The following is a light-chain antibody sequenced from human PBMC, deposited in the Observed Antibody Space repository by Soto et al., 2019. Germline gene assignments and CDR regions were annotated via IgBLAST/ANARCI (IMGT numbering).Light chain of an antibody. J-gene: IGLJ1*01. Sequence: QSVLTQPASVSGSPGQSITISCTGTSSDVGSYNYVSWHQQHPGKAPKLMIYDVSNRPSGVSDRFSGSKSGNTASLTISGLQAEDEADYYCTSYITAGTYVFGTGTKVTVL. CDR3: TSYITAGTYV. CDR2: DVS. CDR1: SSDVGSYNY. V-gene: IGLV2-14*03.